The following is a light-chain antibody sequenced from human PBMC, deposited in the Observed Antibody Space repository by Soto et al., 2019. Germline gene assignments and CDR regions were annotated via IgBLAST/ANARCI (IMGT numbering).Light chain of an antibody. V-gene: IGKV1-5*01. Sequence: DIQMTQSPSTLSVSVGDRVIITCRASQTISNWLAWYQQKPGKAPTLLIYDASTLERGVPSRFSGTGSGTEFTLSIGSLQPDDFATYYCQQYHTSSITFGQGTRLEI. J-gene: IGKJ5*01. CDR1: QTISNW. CDR3: QQYHTSSIT. CDR2: DAS.